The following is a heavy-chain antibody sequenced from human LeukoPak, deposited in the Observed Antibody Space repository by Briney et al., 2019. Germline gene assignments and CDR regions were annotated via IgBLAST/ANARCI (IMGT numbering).Heavy chain of an antibody. D-gene: IGHD3-10*01. V-gene: IGHV4-59*08. Sequence: SETLSLTCTVSGGSISSHYWSWIRQSPGKGLEWIGYIYYSGSTNYNPSLKSRVTISVKTSKNQFSLKLSSVTAADTAVYYCARGRPDGSGSYYKFDPWGQGTLVTVSS. CDR1: GGSISSHY. CDR3: ARGRPDGSGSYYKFDP. J-gene: IGHJ5*02. CDR2: IYYSGST.